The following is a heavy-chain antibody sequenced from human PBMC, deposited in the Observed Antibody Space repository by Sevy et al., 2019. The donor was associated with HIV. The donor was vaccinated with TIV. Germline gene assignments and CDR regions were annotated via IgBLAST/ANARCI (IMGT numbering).Heavy chain of an antibody. J-gene: IGHJ4*02. Sequence: ASVKVSCKASGYTFASEGISWVRQAPGQGLEWMGWIGAYNGNANSAQKLQGRVTMTTDTSTSTAYMELSSLRSDDTAIYYCARVPTYYYGSATYFGSWGQGTLVTVSS. D-gene: IGHD3-10*01. CDR1: GYTFASEG. CDR2: IGAYNGNA. V-gene: IGHV1-18*01. CDR3: ARVPTYYYGSATYFGS.